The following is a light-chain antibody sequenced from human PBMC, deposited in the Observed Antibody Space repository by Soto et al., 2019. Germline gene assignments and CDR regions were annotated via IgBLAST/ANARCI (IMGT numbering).Light chain of an antibody. CDR3: QQYDNLPPYT. Sequence: DIQMTQSPSSLSASVGDRVTITCQASQDISNYLNWYQQKPGKAPKLLIYDASNMETGVPSRFSGSRSGTDFTITISSLQPADIATYYCQQYDNLPPYTFGQGTKLEIK. V-gene: IGKV1-33*01. J-gene: IGKJ2*01. CDR2: DAS. CDR1: QDISNY.